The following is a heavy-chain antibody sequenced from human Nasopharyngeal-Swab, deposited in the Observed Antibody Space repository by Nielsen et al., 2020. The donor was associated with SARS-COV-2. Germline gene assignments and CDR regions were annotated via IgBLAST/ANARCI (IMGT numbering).Heavy chain of an antibody. CDR3: ARDTPNYGLDV. CDR2: VYYTGST. V-gene: IGHV4-59*01. Sequence: WIRQPPGKGLEWIGNVYYTGSTQYNPSLKSRVIISVDTSKNQFSLRLSSVTAADTAVYYCARDTPNYGLDVWSQGATVTVSS. J-gene: IGHJ6*02.